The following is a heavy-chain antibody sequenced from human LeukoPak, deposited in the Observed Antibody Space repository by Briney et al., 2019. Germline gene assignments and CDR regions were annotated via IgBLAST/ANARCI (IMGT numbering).Heavy chain of an antibody. CDR3: ARDRQFGESSSFGY. V-gene: IGHV1-2*02. J-gene: IGHJ4*02. Sequence: ASVKVSCKASGYTFTGYYMHWVRQAPGQGLEWMGWINPNSGGTNYAQKFQGRVTMTRDTSISTAYMELSRLRSDDTAVYYCARDRQFGESSSFGYWGQGTLVTVSS. D-gene: IGHD3-10*01. CDR1: GYTFTGYY. CDR2: INPNSGGT.